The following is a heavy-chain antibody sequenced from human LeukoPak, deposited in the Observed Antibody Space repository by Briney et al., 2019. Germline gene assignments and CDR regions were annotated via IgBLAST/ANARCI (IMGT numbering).Heavy chain of an antibody. CDR3: AKDEGSSLPYYFDY. CDR2: ISWNSGSI. CDR1: GFTFDDYA. D-gene: IGHD6-13*01. Sequence: GGSLRLSCAASGFTFDDYAMHWVRQAPGKGLEWVSGISWNSGSIGYADSVKGRFTISRDNSKNTLYLQMNSLRAEDTAVYYCAKDEGSSLPYYFDYWGQGTLVTVSS. J-gene: IGHJ4*02. V-gene: IGHV3-9*01.